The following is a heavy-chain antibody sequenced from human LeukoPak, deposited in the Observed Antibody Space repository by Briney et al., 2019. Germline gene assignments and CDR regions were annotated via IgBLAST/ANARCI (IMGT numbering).Heavy chain of an antibody. J-gene: IGHJ4*02. Sequence: GESLKISCKGSGYSFTSYWIGWVRQMPGKGLEWVGIIYPGDSDTRYSPSFQGQVTISADKSISTAYLQWSSLKASDTAMYYCARKYCSGGSCYWAFDYWGQGTLVTVSS. CDR1: GYSFTSYW. V-gene: IGHV5-51*01. D-gene: IGHD2-15*01. CDR3: ARKYCSGGSCYWAFDY. CDR2: IYPGDSDT.